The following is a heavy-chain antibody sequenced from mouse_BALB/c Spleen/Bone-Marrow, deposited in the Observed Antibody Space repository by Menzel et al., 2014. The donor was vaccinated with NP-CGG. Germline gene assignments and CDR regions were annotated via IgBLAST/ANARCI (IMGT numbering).Heavy chain of an antibody. J-gene: IGHJ2*01. CDR2: INPYNGDT. D-gene: IGHD2-13*01. CDR1: GYSFTDYF. V-gene: IGHV1-37*01. Sequence: EVKVVESGPELVKPGASVKISCKASGYSFTDYFMNWVKQSHGKSLEWIGRINPYNGDTFYNQKFKGKATLAVDKSSSTAHMELLSLTSEDSAIHYCGRWVNWGQGTTLTVSS. CDR3: GRWVN.